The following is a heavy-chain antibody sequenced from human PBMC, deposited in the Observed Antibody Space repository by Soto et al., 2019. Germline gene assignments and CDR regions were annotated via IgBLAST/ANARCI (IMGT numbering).Heavy chain of an antibody. CDR3: ARARYQLLHPYYYGMDV. CDR1: GGSISSSSYY. Sequence: LTCTVSGGSISSSSYYWGWIRQSPGKGLEWIGYIHYSGSTKSNPSLKSRVTISVDTSRNQVSLKLSSVTAADSAVYFCARARYQLLHPYYYGMDVWGQGTTVTVSS. J-gene: IGHJ6*02. CDR2: IHYSGST. D-gene: IGHD2-2*01. V-gene: IGHV4-61*05.